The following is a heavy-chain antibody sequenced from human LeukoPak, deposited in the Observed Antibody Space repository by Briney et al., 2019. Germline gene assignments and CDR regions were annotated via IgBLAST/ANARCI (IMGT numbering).Heavy chain of an antibody. J-gene: IGHJ4*02. CDR3: ARGSDFWSGYYRYYFDY. Sequence: ASVKVSCKASGYTFTSYGISWVRQAPGQGLEWMGWISAYNGNTNYAQKLQGRVTMTTDTSTSTAYMELRSLRSDDTAVYYCARGSDFWSGYYRYYFDYWGQGTLVTVSS. D-gene: IGHD3-3*01. V-gene: IGHV1-18*01. CDR1: GYTFTSYG. CDR2: ISAYNGNT.